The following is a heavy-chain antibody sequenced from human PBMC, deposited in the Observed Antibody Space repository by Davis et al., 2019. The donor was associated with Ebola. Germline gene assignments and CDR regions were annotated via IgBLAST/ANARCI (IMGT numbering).Heavy chain of an antibody. V-gene: IGHV4-39*01. CDR3: ARVRGWQMGRLDY. Sequence: SETLSLTCSVSGGSISSTSYYWGWIRQPPGKGLEWIGSIYYSGSTNYNPSLKSRVTISVDTSKNQFSLKLSSVTAADTAVYYCARVRGWQMGRLDYWGQGTLVTVSS. D-gene: IGHD6-19*01. CDR1: GGSISSTSYY. CDR2: IYYSGST. J-gene: IGHJ4*02.